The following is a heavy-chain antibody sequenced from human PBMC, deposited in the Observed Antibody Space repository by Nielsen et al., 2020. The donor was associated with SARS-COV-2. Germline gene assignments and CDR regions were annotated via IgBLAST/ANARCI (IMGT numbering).Heavy chain of an antibody. CDR3: ARPTQGSGYRAWSFDL. V-gene: IGHV5-51*01. CDR1: GYSFTSHW. D-gene: IGHD5-12*01. CDR2: IYPGDSDT. J-gene: IGHJ2*01. Sequence: GESLKISCKASGYSFTSHWIAWVRQMPGKGLEWMGIIYPGDSDTRYSPSIQGQVTISADKSISTAYVQWNSLKASDTAIYYCARPTQGSGYRAWSFDLWGRGTLVTVSS.